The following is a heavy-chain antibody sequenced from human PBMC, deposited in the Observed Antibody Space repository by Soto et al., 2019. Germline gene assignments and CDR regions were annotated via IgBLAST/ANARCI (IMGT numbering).Heavy chain of an antibody. V-gene: IGHV1-18*01. CDR3: TREGSAPYYYYGMDA. CDR1: GYTFTTYG. Sequence: GASVTVSCKASGYTFTTYGISWARQAPGQGLEWLGWINTHNGNTNYAQNLQGRVIMTADTSTSTAYMELRSLRSDDTAIYYCTREGSAPYYYYGMDAWGQGTTVTVSS. CDR2: INTHNGNT. D-gene: IGHD3-10*01. J-gene: IGHJ6*02.